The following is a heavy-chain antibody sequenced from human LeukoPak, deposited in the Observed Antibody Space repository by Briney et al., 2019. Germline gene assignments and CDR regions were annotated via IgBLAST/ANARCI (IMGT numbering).Heavy chain of an antibody. CDR3: ARQRGRNWFDP. D-gene: IGHD3-16*01. CDR1: GYSISSGYY. CDR2: IYHSGST. V-gene: IGHV4-38-2*01. J-gene: IGHJ5*02. Sequence: SEPLSLTCAVSGYSISSGYYWGWIRQPPGKGLEWIGSIYHSGSTYYNPSLKSRVTLSVDTSKNQFSLKLNSVTAADTVVYYCARQRGRNWFDPWGQGTLVTVSS.